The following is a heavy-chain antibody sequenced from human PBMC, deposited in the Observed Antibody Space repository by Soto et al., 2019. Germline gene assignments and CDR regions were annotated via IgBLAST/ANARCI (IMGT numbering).Heavy chain of an antibody. CDR3: ARVFSDSSSFFDP. V-gene: IGHV4-59*12. D-gene: IGHD6-13*01. J-gene: IGHJ5*02. CDR1: GGPISNYY. CDR2: IYYSGST. Sequence: PSETLSLTCTVYGGPISNYYWTWIRQPPGKGLEWIGYIYYSGSTNYNPSLKSRVTISVDTSKNQFSLKLSSVTAADTAVYYCARVFSDSSSFFDPWGQGTLVTVSS.